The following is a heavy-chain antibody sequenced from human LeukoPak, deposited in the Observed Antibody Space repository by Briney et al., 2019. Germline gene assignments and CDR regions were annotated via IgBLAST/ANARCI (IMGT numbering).Heavy chain of an antibody. CDR3: GSGSVFVLEY. Sequence: GGSLRLSCATSGINVSDNYINWVRQAPGKGLEWISILCAGGSSYYADSVKGRFIISRDTLRNVVFLQMSSLRVEDTAVYYCGSGSVFVLEYWGQGTLVNVSS. J-gene: IGHJ4*02. CDR1: GINVSDNY. D-gene: IGHD3-10*01. CDR2: LCAGGSS. V-gene: IGHV3-53*01.